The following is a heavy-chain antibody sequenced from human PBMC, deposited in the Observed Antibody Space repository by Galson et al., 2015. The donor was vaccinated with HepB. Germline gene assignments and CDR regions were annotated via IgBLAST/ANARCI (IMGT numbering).Heavy chain of an antibody. Sequence: SLRLSCAASGFTFSGSAMHWVRQASGKGLEWVGRIRSKANSYATAYAASVKGRFTISRDDSKNTAYLQMNSLKTEDTAAYYCTFHAGYGSGSNTKLIDYWGQGTLVTVSS. CDR3: TFHAGYGSGSNTKLIDY. J-gene: IGHJ4*02. CDR2: IRSKANSYAT. D-gene: IGHD3-10*01. V-gene: IGHV3-73*01. CDR1: GFTFSGSA.